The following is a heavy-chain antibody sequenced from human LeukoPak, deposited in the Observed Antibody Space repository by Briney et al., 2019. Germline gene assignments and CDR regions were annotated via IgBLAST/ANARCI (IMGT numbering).Heavy chain of an antibody. CDR3: ARGAVYCSGGSCYLRSFDY. Sequence: GSSVKVSCKASGGTFRTFAISWVRQAPGQGLEWLGWINPNSGGTNYAQKFQGRVTMTRDTSISTAYMELSRLRSDDTAVYYCARGAVYCSGGSCYLRSFDYWGQGTLVTVSS. J-gene: IGHJ4*02. D-gene: IGHD2-15*01. CDR2: INPNSGGT. CDR1: GGTFRTFA. V-gene: IGHV1-2*02.